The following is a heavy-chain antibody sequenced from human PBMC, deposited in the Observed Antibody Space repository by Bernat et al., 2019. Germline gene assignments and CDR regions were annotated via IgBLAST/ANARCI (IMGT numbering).Heavy chain of an antibody. CDR1: GFTFSSYA. D-gene: IGHD3-22*01. CDR2: ISGSGGST. CDR3: ASPLYYYDSSGYYLDY. J-gene: IGHJ4*02. Sequence: EVQLLESGGGLVQPGGSLRLSCAASGFTFSSYAMSWVRQAPGKGLEWVSAISGSGGSTYYADSVKGRFTISRDHSKNTLYLQMNSLRAEDTAVYYCASPLYYYDSSGYYLDYWGQGTLVTVSS. V-gene: IGHV3-23*01.